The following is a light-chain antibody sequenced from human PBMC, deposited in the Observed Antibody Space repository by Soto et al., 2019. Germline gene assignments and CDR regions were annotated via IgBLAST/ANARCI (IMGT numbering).Light chain of an antibody. CDR3: SSYAGSNNFVV. Sequence: QSALTQPPSASGSPGQSVTISCTGTSSDVGGYNYVSWYQQYPGKAPKLIIYDVTKRPSGVPDRFSGSKSGNKASLTVSGLQAEDEADYYCSSYAGSNNFVVFGGGTQLTVL. V-gene: IGLV2-8*01. CDR2: DVT. CDR1: SSDVGGYNY. J-gene: IGLJ2*01.